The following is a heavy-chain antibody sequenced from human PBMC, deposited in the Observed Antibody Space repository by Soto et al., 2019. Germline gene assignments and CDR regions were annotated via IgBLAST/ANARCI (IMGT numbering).Heavy chain of an antibody. D-gene: IGHD2-8*01. Sequence: GVSVTVSCKASGSTFTSYGIIWVRQAPGQGLEWMGWISAYNGNTNYAQKLQGRVTMTTDTSTSTAYMELRSLRSDDTAVYYCAREDVINGFDYWGQGTLVTVSS. CDR1: GSTFTSYG. CDR3: AREDVINGFDY. V-gene: IGHV1-18*01. J-gene: IGHJ4*02. CDR2: ISAYNGNT.